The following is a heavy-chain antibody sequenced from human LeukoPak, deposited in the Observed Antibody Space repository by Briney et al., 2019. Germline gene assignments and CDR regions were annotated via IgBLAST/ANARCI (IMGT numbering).Heavy chain of an antibody. J-gene: IGHJ4*02. CDR1: GGSISSSSYY. D-gene: IGHD3-10*01. CDR2: IYYSGST. CDR3: ARGFRMVRGVISGSPDY. Sequence: PSETLSLTCTVSGGSISSSSYYWGWIRQPPGKGLEWIGSIYYSGSTYYNPSLKSRVTISVDTSKNQFSLKLSSVTAADTAVYYCARGFRMVRGVISGSPDYWGQGTLVTVSS. V-gene: IGHV4-39*07.